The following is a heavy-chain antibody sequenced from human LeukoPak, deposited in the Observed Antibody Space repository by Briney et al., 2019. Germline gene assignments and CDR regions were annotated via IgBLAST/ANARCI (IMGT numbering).Heavy chain of an antibody. Sequence: PSETLSLTCAVSGYSISSGYYWGWIRQPPGKGLEWIGEINHSGRTKYNPSLKSRVTISSDASKNQVSLKLSSVTAADTAVYYCARGSYGDYDNWLDCWGQGTLVTVSS. J-gene: IGHJ5*01. D-gene: IGHD4-17*01. CDR1: GYSISSGYY. CDR3: ARGSYGDYDNWLDC. V-gene: IGHV4-34*01. CDR2: INHSGRT.